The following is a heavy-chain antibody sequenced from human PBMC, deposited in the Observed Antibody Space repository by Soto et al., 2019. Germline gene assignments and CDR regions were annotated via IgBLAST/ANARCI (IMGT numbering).Heavy chain of an antibody. CDR2: VSHDGRNT. V-gene: IGHV3-30*18. CDR3: AKGGRQWLVTSDFNY. Sequence: GGSLSLSCAASGFTFSSYSMNWVRQAPGKGLEWVSVVSHDGRNTHYADSVKGRFTISRDSSKNTVSLEMTSLRAEDTAVYYCAKGGRQWLVTSDFNYWGQGALVTVSS. J-gene: IGHJ4*02. CDR1: GFTFSSYS. D-gene: IGHD6-19*01.